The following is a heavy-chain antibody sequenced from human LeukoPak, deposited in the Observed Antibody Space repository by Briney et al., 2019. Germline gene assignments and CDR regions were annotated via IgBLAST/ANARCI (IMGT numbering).Heavy chain of an antibody. CDR2: IYYSGTT. Sequence: SETLSLTCTVSDDSISSYYWSWIRQPPGKGLEWIGYIYYSGTTTYNPSLKSRVTISVDTSKNQFSLKLSSVTAADTAVYYCARDFFEGGAFDIWGQGTMVTVSS. J-gene: IGHJ3*02. V-gene: IGHV4-59*12. CDR1: DDSISSYY. D-gene: IGHD3-3*01. CDR3: ARDFFEGGAFDI.